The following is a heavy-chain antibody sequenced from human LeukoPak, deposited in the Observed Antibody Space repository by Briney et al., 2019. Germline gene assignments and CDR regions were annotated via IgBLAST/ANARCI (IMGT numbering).Heavy chain of an antibody. CDR3: ARDRPPGYYTRYYYYGMDV. V-gene: IGHV4-31*03. J-gene: IGHJ6*02. Sequence: SETLSLTCTVSGGSISSGGYYWSWIRQHPGKGLEWIGYIYYSGSTYYNPSLKSRVTISVDTSKNQFSLKLSSVTAADTAVYYCARDRPPGYYTRYYYYGMDVWGQGTTVTVS. CDR1: GGSISSGGYY. CDR2: IYYSGST. D-gene: IGHD3-22*01.